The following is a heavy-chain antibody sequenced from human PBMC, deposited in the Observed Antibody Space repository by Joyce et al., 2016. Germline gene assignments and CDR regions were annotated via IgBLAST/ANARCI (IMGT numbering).Heavy chain of an antibody. D-gene: IGHD3-10*01. Sequence: QVQLQEWGAGLLKPSETLSLTCAVYGGSLSGYYWSWIRQAPGMGLEWIGEVNDRGRTTYTPSLKSRATTSMDTSKNQFSLRLTTVTAADTAVYFCARARRGIILARGEMGEYLQHWGRGTVVIVSS. V-gene: IGHV4-34*01. CDR3: ARARRGIILARGEMGEYLQH. CDR2: VNDRGRT. J-gene: IGHJ1*01. CDR1: GGSLSGYY.